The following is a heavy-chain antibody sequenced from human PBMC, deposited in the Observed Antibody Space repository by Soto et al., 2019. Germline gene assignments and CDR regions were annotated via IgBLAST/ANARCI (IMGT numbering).Heavy chain of an antibody. Sequence: GGSLRLSCAASGFTFSSYGMHWVRQAPGKGLEWVAVISYDGSNKYYADSVKGRFTISRDNSKNTLYLQMNSLRAEDTAVYYCANVGGDYGENYYYYYGMDVWGQGTTVTVSS. J-gene: IGHJ6*02. V-gene: IGHV3-30*18. CDR3: ANVGGDYGENYYYYYGMDV. CDR2: ISYDGSNK. CDR1: GFTFSSYG. D-gene: IGHD4-17*01.